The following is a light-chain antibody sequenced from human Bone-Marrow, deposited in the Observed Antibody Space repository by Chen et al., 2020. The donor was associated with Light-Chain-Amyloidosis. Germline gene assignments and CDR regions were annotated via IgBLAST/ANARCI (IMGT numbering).Light chain of an antibody. J-gene: IGLJ3*02. Sequence: SYVLTQPSSVSVALGQTATIACGGNNIGSTSVHWYHQSPGQAPLLVVYDDSDRPSGIPQRLSGSNSGNTATLTISRVEAGDEADYYCQVWDRSSDRPVFGGGTKLTVL. CDR3: QVWDRSSDRPV. CDR2: DDS. CDR1: NIGSTS. V-gene: IGLV3-21*02.